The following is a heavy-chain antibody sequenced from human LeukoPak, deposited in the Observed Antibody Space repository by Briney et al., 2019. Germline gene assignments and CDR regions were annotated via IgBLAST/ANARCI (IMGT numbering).Heavy chain of an antibody. CDR2: ISYDGSNK. CDR1: GFTFSSYA. V-gene: IGHV3-30-3*01. J-gene: IGHJ4*02. D-gene: IGHD5-18*01. CDR3: ARSWIQLWFMLDY. Sequence: GRSLRLPCAASGFTFSSYAMHWVRQAPGKGLEWVAVISYDGSNKYYADSVKGRFTISRDNSKNTLYLQMNSLRAEDTAVYYCARSWIQLWFMLDYWGQGTLVTVSS.